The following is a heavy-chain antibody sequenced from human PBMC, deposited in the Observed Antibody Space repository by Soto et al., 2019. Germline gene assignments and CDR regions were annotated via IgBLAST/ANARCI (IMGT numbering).Heavy chain of an antibody. J-gene: IGHJ4*02. Sequence: WGSLRLSCTASGFTFNTHWMHWVRQAPGKGLVWVSRIYFDGITTNYADSVKGRLTVSRDNAKNTVYLHVNTLRDEDTAVYYCARGGAMGVDYWGQGTLVTVSS. V-gene: IGHV3-74*01. D-gene: IGHD1-26*01. CDR2: IYFDGITT. CDR3: ARGGAMGVDY. CDR1: GFTFNTHW.